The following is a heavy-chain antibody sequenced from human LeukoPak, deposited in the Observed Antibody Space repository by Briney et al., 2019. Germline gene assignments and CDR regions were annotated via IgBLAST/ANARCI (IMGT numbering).Heavy chain of an antibody. CDR3: AKDLTGTGRNYYDSSGYYYGGGY. D-gene: IGHD3-22*01. V-gene: IGHV3-21*04. CDR1: GFTFSSYS. Sequence: GGSLRLSCAASGFTFSSYSKNWVRQAPGKGLEWVSSISSSSSYIYYADSVKGRFTISRDNAKNSLYLQMNSLRAEDTAVYYCAKDLTGTGRNYYDSSGYYYGGGYWGQGTLVTVSS. J-gene: IGHJ4*02. CDR2: ISSSSSYI.